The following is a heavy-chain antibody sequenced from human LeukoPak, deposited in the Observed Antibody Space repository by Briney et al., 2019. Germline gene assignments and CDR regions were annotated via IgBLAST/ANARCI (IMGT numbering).Heavy chain of an antibody. CDR3: ARRPVYYYDSSGYPAYYFDY. CDR2: IYPGDSDT. D-gene: IGHD3-22*01. J-gene: IGHJ4*02. Sequence: GESLKISCKGSGYSFTSYWIGWVRQMPGKGLEWMGIIYPGDSDTRYSPSFQGQVTTSADKSISTAYLQWSSLKASDTAMYYCARRPVYYYDSSGYPAYYFDYWGQGTLVTVSS. V-gene: IGHV5-51*01. CDR1: GYSFTSYW.